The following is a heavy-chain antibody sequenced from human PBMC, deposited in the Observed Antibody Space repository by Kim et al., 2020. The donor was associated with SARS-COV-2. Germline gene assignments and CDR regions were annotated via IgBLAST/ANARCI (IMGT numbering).Heavy chain of an antibody. D-gene: IGHD3-22*01. Sequence: SETLSLTCTVSGGSISSYYWSWIRQPAGKGLEWIGRIYTSGSTNYNPSLKSRVTMSVDTSKNQFSLKLSSVTAADTAVYYCARESRYYDSSGYYYTYYFDYWGQGTLVTVSS. CDR3: ARESRYYDSSGYYYTYYFDY. J-gene: IGHJ4*02. CDR2: IYTSGST. V-gene: IGHV4-4*07. CDR1: GGSISSYY.